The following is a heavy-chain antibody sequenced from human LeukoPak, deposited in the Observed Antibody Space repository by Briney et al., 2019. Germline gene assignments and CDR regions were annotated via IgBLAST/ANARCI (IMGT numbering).Heavy chain of an antibody. Sequence: SETLSLTCTVSGGSNNSYYWSWIRQPPGKGLEWIGYTHPSGNTNYSPSLKSRVTISIDTSRNQFSLKLSSVTAADTAMYYCAKKAPKRGWFAPGGQGPLVTVS. CDR2: THPSGNT. CDR1: GGSNNSYY. V-gene: IGHV4-4*09. CDR3: AKKAPKRGWFAP. J-gene: IGHJ5*02.